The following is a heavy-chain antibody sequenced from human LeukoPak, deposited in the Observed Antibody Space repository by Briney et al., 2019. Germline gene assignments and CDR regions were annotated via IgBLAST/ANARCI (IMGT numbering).Heavy chain of an antibody. CDR3: ARAGYGDSDFDY. J-gene: IGHJ4*02. D-gene: IGHD4-17*01. CDR2: ISYSGST. Sequence: KSSETLSLTCTVSGGSISSYYWSWIRQPPGKGLEWIGYISYSGSTKYNPSLKSRVTISVDTSKNQFSLKLNSVTAADTAVYYCARAGYGDSDFDYWGQGTLVTVSS. V-gene: IGHV4-59*08. CDR1: GGSISSYY.